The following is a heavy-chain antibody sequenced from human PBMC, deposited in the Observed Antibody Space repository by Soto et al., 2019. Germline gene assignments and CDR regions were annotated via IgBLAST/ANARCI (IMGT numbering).Heavy chain of an antibody. V-gene: IGHV3-11*01. CDR3: ARVGDEWGYSYYMDV. CDR2: ISSSGSTI. CDR1: GFTFSDYY. Sequence: QVQLVESGGGLVKPGGSLRLSCAASGFTFSDYYMSWIRQAPGKGLEWVSHISSSGSTIYYADSVQGRFTISRDNAKNSMYLQMNSLRAEATAVYYCARVGDEWGYSYYMDVWGKGTTVTVSS. J-gene: IGHJ6*03. D-gene: IGHD3-16*01.